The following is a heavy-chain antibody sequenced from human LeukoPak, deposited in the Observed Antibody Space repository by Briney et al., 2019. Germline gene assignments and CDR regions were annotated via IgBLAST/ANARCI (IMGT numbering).Heavy chain of an antibody. V-gene: IGHV3-7*01. CDR2: IKQDGSEK. CDR1: GFTFSSYW. Sequence: SGGSLRLSCAASGFTFSSYWMSWVRQAPGKGLELVANIKQDGSEKYYVDSVKGRFTISRDNAKTSLSTQMNSLRDEDTAVYYCASRNNYFDYWGQGTLVTVSS. CDR3: ASRNNYFDY. J-gene: IGHJ4*02.